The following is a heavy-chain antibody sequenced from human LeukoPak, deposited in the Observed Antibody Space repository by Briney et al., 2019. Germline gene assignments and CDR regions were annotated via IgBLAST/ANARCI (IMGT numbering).Heavy chain of an antibody. Sequence: ASVKVSCKASGYTFTSYGISWVRQAPGQGLEWMGWISAYNGNTNYAQKLQGRVTMTTDTSISTAYMELSSLRSEDTAVYYCARGRGSSSTTNLDYWGQGTLVTVSS. CDR1: GYTFTSYG. D-gene: IGHD6-13*01. CDR3: ARGRGSSSTTNLDY. J-gene: IGHJ4*02. CDR2: ISAYNGNT. V-gene: IGHV1-18*01.